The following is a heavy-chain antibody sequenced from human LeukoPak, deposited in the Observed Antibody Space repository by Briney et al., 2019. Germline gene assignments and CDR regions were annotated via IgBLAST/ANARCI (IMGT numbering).Heavy chain of an antibody. V-gene: IGHV5-10-1*01. CDR2: IDPSGSYN. J-gene: IGHJ5*02. D-gene: IGHD2/OR15-2a*01. Sequence: GASLQISCEGSGSIFTSYWISWVRPLPGEGLEWMGRIDPSGSYNNYSPSFQGHVTISADKSISTAYLQWSSLKASDTAMYYCARHSKASWFDPWGQGTLVTVSS. CDR1: GSIFTSYW. CDR3: ARHSKASWFDP.